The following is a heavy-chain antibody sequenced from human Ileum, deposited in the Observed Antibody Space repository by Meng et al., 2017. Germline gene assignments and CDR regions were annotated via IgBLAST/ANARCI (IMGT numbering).Heavy chain of an antibody. V-gene: IGHV6-1*01. CDR3: ARDSPSYSSDWSPFDY. CDR2: TYYRSKWYN. CDR1: GDSVVSNSAA. J-gene: IGHJ4*02. Sequence: QQSGPWLVTPLQPLSLTCVISGDSVVSNSAAWNWIRQSPSRGLEWLGRTYYRSKWYNDYAVSVKSRITINPDTSKNQFSLQLNSVTPEDTAVYYCARDSPSYSSDWSPFDYWGQGTLVTVSS. D-gene: IGHD6-19*01.